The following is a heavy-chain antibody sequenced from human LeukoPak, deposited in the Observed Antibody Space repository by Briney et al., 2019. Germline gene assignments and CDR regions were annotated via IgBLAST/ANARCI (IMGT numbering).Heavy chain of an antibody. D-gene: IGHD3-10*01. J-gene: IGHJ4*02. CDR1: GGTFSSYA. Sequence: SVKVSCKASGGTFSSYAISWVRQAPGQGLEWMGGNIPIFGTANYAQKFQGRVTITADKSTSTAYMELSSLRSEDTAMYYCAREVYGSGSYYLDYWGQGTPVTVSS. CDR2: NIPIFGTA. CDR3: AREVYGSGSYYLDY. V-gene: IGHV1-69*06.